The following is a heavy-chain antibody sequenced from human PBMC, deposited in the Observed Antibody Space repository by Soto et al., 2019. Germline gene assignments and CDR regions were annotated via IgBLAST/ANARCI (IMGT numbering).Heavy chain of an antibody. J-gene: IGHJ3*02. D-gene: IGHD1-26*01. CDR3: ARDEEGEWELLGAFDI. CDR1: GYTFTGYY. Sequence: ASVKVSCKASGYTFTGYYMHWVRQAPGQGLEWMGWINPNSGGTNYAQKFQGWVTMTRDTSISTAYMELSRLRSDDTAVYYCARDEEGEWELLGAFDIWGQGTMVTVSS. V-gene: IGHV1-2*04. CDR2: INPNSGGT.